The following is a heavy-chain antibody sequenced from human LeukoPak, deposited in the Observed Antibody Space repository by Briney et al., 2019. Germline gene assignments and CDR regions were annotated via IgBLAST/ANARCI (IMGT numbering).Heavy chain of an antibody. V-gene: IGHV1-2*02. Sequence: ASVKVSCKASGYTFTAYYIHWLRQAPGQGLEWMGWINPNSGGTNYAQKLQGRVTMTTDTSTSTAYMELRSLRSDDTAVYYCARGPLLGHYYYYGMDVWGQGTTVTVSS. CDR3: ARGPLLGHYYYYGMDV. CDR1: GYTFTAYY. D-gene: IGHD2-15*01. CDR2: INPNSGGT. J-gene: IGHJ6*02.